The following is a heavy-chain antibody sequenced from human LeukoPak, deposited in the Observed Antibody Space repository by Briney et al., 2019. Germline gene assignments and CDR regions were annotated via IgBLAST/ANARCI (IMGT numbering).Heavy chain of an antibody. CDR2: IYYSGST. CDR3: ARVFRRANFDY. V-gene: IGHV4-59*01. CDR1: GGSISSYY. J-gene: IGHJ4*02. Sequence: PSETLSLTCTVSGGSISSYYWSWIRQPPGKGLEWIGYIYYSGSTNYNPSLKSRVTISVDTSKNQFSLKLSSVTAADTAVYYCARVFRRANFDYWGQGTLVTVSS.